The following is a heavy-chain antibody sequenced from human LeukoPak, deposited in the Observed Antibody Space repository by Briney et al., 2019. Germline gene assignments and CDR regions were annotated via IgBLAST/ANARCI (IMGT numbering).Heavy chain of an antibody. D-gene: IGHD6-19*01. V-gene: IGHV3-74*01. CDR2: ISGDGNTT. CDR3: AREPSGGWTLNAFDL. Sequence: GGSLRLYCAAPGFTLSHYWMHWVRETPGKGLFWVSRISGDGNTTNYADSVKGRFNIYRENDKKTPSLQMNSLRDDDSALYYCAREPSGGWTLNAFDLWGQGTMVSFSS. CDR1: GFTLSHYW. J-gene: IGHJ3*01.